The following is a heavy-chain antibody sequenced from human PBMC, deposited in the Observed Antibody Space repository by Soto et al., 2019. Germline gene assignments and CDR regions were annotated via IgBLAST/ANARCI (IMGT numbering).Heavy chain of an antibody. CDR2: MNPNSGNT. D-gene: IGHD3-9*01. J-gene: IGHJ3*02. Sequence: ASVKVSCKASGYTFTSYDINWVRQATGQGLEWMGWMNPNSGNTGYAQKFQGRVTMTRNTSISTAYMELSHLSSEDTAVYYCARGPGEELLRYFDWPSGPYDAFDIWGQGTMVTVSS. CDR1: GYTFTSYD. V-gene: IGHV1-8*01. CDR3: ARGPGEELLRYFDWPSGPYDAFDI.